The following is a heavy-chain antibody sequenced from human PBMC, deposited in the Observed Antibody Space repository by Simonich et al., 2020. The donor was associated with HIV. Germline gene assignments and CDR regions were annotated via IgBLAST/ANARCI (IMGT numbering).Heavy chain of an antibody. D-gene: IGHD3-9*01. CDR1: GYSFTSYW. CDR3: VRLDKTDWDNWFDP. V-gene: IGHV5-51*01. J-gene: IGHJ5*02. CDR2: IYTGDSDT. Sequence: EVQLVQSGAEVKKPGESLKISCKGSGYSFTSYWIGWVRQVPGEGLEWMGIIYTGDSDTRYNPSVQGQVTMSADKSISTAYLQWSSLKAADTASYYCVRLDKTDWDNWFDPWGQGTLVTVSS.